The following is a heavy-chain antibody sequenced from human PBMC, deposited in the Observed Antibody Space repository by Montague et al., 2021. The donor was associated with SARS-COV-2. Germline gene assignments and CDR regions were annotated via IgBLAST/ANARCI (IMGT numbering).Heavy chain of an antibody. CDR1: GGPISSFY. Sequence: SETLSLTCTVSGGPISSFYWSWFRQPPGKGLEWIGYISGSGSTNYNPSLTSRATMSVDTSKNQFSLKVNSVTAADTAVYYCARHYSATLPAVYWGQGTLVTVSS. D-gene: IGHD2-15*01. V-gene: IGHV4-59*08. CDR3: ARHYSATLPAVY. J-gene: IGHJ4*02. CDR2: ISGSGST.